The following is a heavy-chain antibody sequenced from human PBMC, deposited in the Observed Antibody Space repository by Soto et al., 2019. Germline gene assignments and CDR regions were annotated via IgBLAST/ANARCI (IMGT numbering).Heavy chain of an antibody. CDR1: GFTFSSYG. Sequence: GSLRLSCAASGFTFSSYGMHWVRQAPDKGLEWVAVIWYDGSNKYYADSVKGRFTISRDNSKNTLYLQMNSLRAEDTAVYYCAARKRVPQIDYWGQGTLVTVSS. CDR2: IWYDGSNK. CDR3: AARKRVPQIDY. V-gene: IGHV3-33*01. J-gene: IGHJ4*02.